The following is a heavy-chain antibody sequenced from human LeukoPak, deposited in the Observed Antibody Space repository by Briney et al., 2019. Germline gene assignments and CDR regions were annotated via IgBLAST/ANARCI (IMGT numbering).Heavy chain of an antibody. Sequence: SETLSLTCTVSGGSISSGGYYWSWIRQHPGKGLEWIGYIYYSGSTYYNPSLKSRVTISVDTSKNQFSLKLSSVTAADTAVYYCARGSSSWYREDWFDPWGQGTLVTVFS. V-gene: IGHV4-31*03. CDR1: GGSISSGGYY. D-gene: IGHD6-13*01. CDR3: ARGSSSWYREDWFDP. J-gene: IGHJ5*02. CDR2: IYYSGST.